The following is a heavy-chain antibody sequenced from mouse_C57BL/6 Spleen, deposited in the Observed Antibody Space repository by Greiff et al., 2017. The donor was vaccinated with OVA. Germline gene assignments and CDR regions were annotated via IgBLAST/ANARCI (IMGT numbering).Heavy chain of an antibody. Sequence: QVQLQQPGAELVRPGSSVKLSCKASGYTFTSYWMHWVKQRPIQGLEWIGNIDPSDSETPYNQKFKDNATLTVDKSSSTAYMQLSSLTSEDSAVYYCARSGAYYSNYEYWGKGTLVTVSA. D-gene: IGHD2-5*01. V-gene: IGHV1-52*01. CDR2: IDPSDSET. CDR3: ARSGAYYSNYEY. J-gene: IGHJ3*01. CDR1: GYTFTSYW.